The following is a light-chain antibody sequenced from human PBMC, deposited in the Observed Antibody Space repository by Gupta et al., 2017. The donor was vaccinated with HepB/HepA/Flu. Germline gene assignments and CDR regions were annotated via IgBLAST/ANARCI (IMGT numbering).Light chain of an antibody. V-gene: IGKV3-15*01. J-gene: IGKJ3*01. Sequence: EIVMTQSPATLSVSPGERATLSCRASQSVSSNLAWYQQKPGQAPRLLIYVASTRATGIPARFSGSGSGTEFTLTSSRRQSEDFAVYYLQQANTLNGFGHGTKLDI. CDR1: QSVSSN. CDR3: QQANTLNG. CDR2: VAS.